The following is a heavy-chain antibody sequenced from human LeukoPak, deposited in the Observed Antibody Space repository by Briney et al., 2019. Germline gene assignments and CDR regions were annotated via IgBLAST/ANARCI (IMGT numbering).Heavy chain of an antibody. Sequence: GGSLRLSCAASGFTVSSNYMSWVRQAPGKGLEWVSSISSSSSYIYYADSVKGRFTISRDNAKNSLYLQMNSLRAEDTAVYYCARDRLVGATTVVYWGQGTLVTVSS. V-gene: IGHV3-21*01. D-gene: IGHD1-26*01. J-gene: IGHJ4*02. CDR1: GFTVSSNY. CDR2: ISSSSSYI. CDR3: ARDRLVGATTVVY.